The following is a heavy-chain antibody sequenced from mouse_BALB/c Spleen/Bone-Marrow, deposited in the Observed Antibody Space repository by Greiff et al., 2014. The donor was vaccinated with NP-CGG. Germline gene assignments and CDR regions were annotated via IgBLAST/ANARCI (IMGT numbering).Heavy chain of an antibody. CDR3: ARALTGTWFAY. Sequence: QVQLQQSGPELVKPGAPVKISCKASGYTFTRYYIHWVKQRPGQGLEWIGWIYPGNVNTKYNEKFKDKATLTADKSSSTAYMQLSSLTSEDSAVHFCARALTGTWFAYWGQGTLVTVSA. D-gene: IGHD4-1*01. CDR2: IYPGNVNT. CDR1: GYTFTRYY. J-gene: IGHJ3*01. V-gene: IGHV1S56*01.